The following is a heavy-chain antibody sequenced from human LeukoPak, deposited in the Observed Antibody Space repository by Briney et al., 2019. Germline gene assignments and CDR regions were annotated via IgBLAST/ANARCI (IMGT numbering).Heavy chain of an antibody. CDR2: IHHSGST. CDR1: GYSLTNTYY. Sequence: SSETLSLTCNVSGYSLTNTYYWGWIRQPPGKGLEWIGNIHHSGSTYYNPSLKSRVSISIDTSKNQFSLRLTSLNAADTAVYYCAREGPIRFLDQIGYWGQGILVTVSS. J-gene: IGHJ4*02. CDR3: AREGPIRFLDQIGY. V-gene: IGHV4-38-2*02. D-gene: IGHD3-3*01.